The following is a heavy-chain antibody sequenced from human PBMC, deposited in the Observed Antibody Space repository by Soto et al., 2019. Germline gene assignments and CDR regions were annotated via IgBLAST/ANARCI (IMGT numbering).Heavy chain of an antibody. CDR1: GFTFSSYS. D-gene: IGHD3-10*01. CDR2: ISSSSSNI. CDR3: ARDRGGELKAFDI. V-gene: IGHV3-21*01. Sequence: EVQLVESGGGLVKPGGSLSLSCAASGFTFSSYSMNWVRRAPGKGLEWIPSISSSSSNIYNADSVKGRFTISRDNAKNSLHLQMNSLRAEDTAVYYCARDRGGELKAFDIWGQGTMVTVSS. J-gene: IGHJ3*02.